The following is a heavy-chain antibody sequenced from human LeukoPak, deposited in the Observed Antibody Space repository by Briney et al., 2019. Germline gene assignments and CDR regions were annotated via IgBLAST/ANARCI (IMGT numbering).Heavy chain of an antibody. CDR3: AKVRASSESPSY. D-gene: IGHD3-10*01. V-gene: IGHV3-23*01. Sequence: GGSLRLSCAASGFTFTSYATSWVRQGPGKGLEWVSAITGSGGSTYYADSVKGRFTISRDNSKNTLYLQMNSLRAEDTAVYYCAKVRASSESPSYWGQGTLVTVSS. CDR2: ITGSGGST. CDR1: GFTFTSYA. J-gene: IGHJ4*02.